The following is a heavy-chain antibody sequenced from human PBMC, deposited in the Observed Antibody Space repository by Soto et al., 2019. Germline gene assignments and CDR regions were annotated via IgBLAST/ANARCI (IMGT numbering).Heavy chain of an antibody. V-gene: IGHV1-69*01. D-gene: IGHD2-2*01. J-gene: IGHJ6*02. CDR3: ARSQGSSTSLEIYYYYYYGMDV. Sequence: QVQLVQYGAEVKKPGSSVKVSCKASGGTFSSYAISWVRQAPGQGLEWMGGIIPISGTANYAQKFQGRVTITADESTSTAYMERSSRRSEDTAVYYCARSQGSSTSLEIYYYYYYGMDVWGHGTTVTVSS. CDR2: IIPISGTA. CDR1: GGTFSSYA.